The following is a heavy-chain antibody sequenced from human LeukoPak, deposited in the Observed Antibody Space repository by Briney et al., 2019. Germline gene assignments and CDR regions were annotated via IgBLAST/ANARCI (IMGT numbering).Heavy chain of an antibody. V-gene: IGHV3-30*02. CDR1: GFTVSSNY. CDR2: IRYDGSNK. J-gene: IGHJ4*02. D-gene: IGHD3-9*01. Sequence: PGGSLRLSCAASGFTVSSNYMSWVRQSPAKGLEWVAFIRYDGSNKYYADSVKGRFIISRDNSKNTLFLQMNSLRPEDTAVYYCAKGGKYDILTGYRRSRLLGDFWGQGTLVTVSS. CDR3: AKGGKYDILTGYRRSRLLGDF.